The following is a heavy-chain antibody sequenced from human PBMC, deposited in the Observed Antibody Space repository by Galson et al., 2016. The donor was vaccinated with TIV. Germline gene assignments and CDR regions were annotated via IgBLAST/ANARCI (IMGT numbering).Heavy chain of an antibody. CDR3: ARSVSAGSGWVDP. CDR1: GSSFTNYW. V-gene: IGHV5-10-1*01. J-gene: IGHJ5*02. Sequence: QSGAEVKKPGESLRISCKTSGSSFTNYWITWVRQMPGKGLEWMGRIDTRGSYTNYSPTFEGHVTISVDKSISTSYLEWPSLKASDSAIYYCARSVSAGSGWVDPWGQGTLVTVSS. CDR2: IDTRGSYT. D-gene: IGHD2-8*01.